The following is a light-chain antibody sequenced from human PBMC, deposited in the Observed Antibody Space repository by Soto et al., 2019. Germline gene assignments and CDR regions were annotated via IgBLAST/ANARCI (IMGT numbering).Light chain of an antibody. CDR1: QSVSSK. CDR2: GAS. CDR3: QQYNNWPLT. V-gene: IGKV3-15*01. Sequence: EIVMTQSPATLYVSPGERATLSCRASQSVSSKLAWYQQKPGQSPRLLIHGASTRATGIAARFGGSGSGTEFTLTISSLQSEDFAVYYCQQYNNWPLTFGGGTKVEI. J-gene: IGKJ4*01.